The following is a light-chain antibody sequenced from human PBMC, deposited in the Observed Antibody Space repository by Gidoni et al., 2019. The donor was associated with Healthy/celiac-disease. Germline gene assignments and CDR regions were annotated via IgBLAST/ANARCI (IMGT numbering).Light chain of an antibody. Sequence: QSARTQPASVSGSPGQSITISCTGTSSDVGSYNLVSWYQQHPGKAPKLMIYEGSKRPSGVSHRFSGAKSGNTASLTISGLQAEDAAYYYCCSYAGSSTFVVFGGGTKLTVL. V-gene: IGLV2-23*01. CDR3: CSYAGSSTFVV. CDR1: SSDVGSYNL. J-gene: IGLJ2*01. CDR2: EGS.